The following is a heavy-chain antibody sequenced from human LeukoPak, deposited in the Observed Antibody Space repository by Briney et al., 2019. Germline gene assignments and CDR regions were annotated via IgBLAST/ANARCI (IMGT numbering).Heavy chain of an antibody. Sequence: GSLRLSCAASGFTFSSYGMHWVRQAPGKGLEWMAFIWNDGSKKYYADSVKGRFTISRDNSKNTLYLQMNSLRAEDTAVYYCARSRVATIDYWGQGTLVTVSS. J-gene: IGHJ4*02. CDR3: ARSRVATIDY. D-gene: IGHD5-24*01. V-gene: IGHV3-33*01. CDR2: IWNDGSKK. CDR1: GFTFSSYG.